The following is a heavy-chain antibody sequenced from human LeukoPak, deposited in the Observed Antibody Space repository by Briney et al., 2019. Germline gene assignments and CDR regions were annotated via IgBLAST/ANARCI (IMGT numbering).Heavy chain of an antibody. CDR3: ARRGGSGRAFDY. CDR2: IYYTGST. J-gene: IGHJ4*02. V-gene: IGHV4-39*01. D-gene: IGHD1-26*01. Sequence: SETLSLTCSVSGASISGGTYYWGWIRQPPGKGLEWIGSIYYTGSTYDNPSLKSRVTISVDTSKNQFSLKLSSVTVADTAVYYCARRGGSGRAFDYWGQGTLFTVSS. CDR1: GASISGGTYY.